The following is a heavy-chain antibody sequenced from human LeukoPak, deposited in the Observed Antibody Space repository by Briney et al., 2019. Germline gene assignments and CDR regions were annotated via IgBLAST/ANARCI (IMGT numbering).Heavy chain of an antibody. V-gene: IGHV4-34*01. J-gene: IGHJ4*02. CDR1: GGSFSGYY. CDR2: INHSGST. D-gene: IGHD5-18*01. Sequence: SETLSLTCAVYGGSFSGYYWSWIRQPPGKGLEWIGEINHSGSTNYNPSLKSRVTISVDTSKNQFSLKLSSVTAADTAVYYRARNTAMAYFNAFDYWGQGTLVTVSS. CDR3: ARNTAMAYFNAFDY.